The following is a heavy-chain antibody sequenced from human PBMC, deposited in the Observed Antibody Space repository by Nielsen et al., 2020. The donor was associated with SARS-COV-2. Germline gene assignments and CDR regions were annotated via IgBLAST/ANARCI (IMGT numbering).Heavy chain of an antibody. CDR2: IGVSGGGT. J-gene: IGHJ6*02. CDR3: TRRVAGGTMDV. Sequence: GESLQISCAASGFTFSNFAMNWVRQAPGKGLERVSTIGVSGGGTYYADSLKGRFTISRDNSKNTLYLQMNSVGADDTAIYYCTRRVAGGTMDVWGQGTTVTVSS. D-gene: IGHD6-19*01. V-gene: IGHV3-23*01. CDR1: GFTFSNFA.